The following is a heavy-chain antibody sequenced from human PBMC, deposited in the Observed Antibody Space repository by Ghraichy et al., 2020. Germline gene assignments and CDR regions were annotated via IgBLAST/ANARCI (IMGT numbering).Heavy chain of an antibody. CDR1: GASISSYY. Sequence: SETLSLTCTGSGASISSYYWSWVRQPAGKGLEWIGRIYTSGSTNYNLSLKSRVTLSIDTSKNQFSLKLSSVTAADTAIYYCARDEYCPNGVCPTPIYGMDVWGQGTTVTVSS. CDR3: ARDEYCPNGVCPTPIYGMDV. D-gene: IGHD2-8*01. J-gene: IGHJ6*02. CDR2: IYTSGST. V-gene: IGHV4-4*07.